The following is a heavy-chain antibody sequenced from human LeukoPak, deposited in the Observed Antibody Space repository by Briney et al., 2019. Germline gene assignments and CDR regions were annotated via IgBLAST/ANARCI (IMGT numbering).Heavy chain of an antibody. V-gene: IGHV3-23*01. CDR3: AKNSLMTTVTTSDH. J-gene: IGHJ4*02. Sequence: GGSLRLSCAASGFTFSSYAMSWVRQAPRKGLEWVSGISGSGGSTYYADSVKGRFTISRDNSKNTLYLQMNSLRAEDTAVYYCAKNSLMTTVTTSDHWGQGTLVTVSS. CDR1: GFTFSSYA. CDR2: ISGSGGST. D-gene: IGHD4-11*01.